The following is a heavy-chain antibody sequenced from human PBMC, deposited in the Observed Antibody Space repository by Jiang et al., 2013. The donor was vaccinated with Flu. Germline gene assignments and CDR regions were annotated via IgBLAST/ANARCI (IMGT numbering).Heavy chain of an antibody. J-gene: IGHJ4*02. CDR2: IRNKLYRGTT. V-gene: IGHV3-49*03. CDR1: GFSFGDYA. Sequence: VQLVESGGGLVQPGRSLRLSCTASGFSFGDYAVSWLRQAPGKGLEWVGFIRNKLYRGTTDCAASVKGRFTISRDDSKSIAYLQMSSLKTGDTAVYYCTRDLVRDIILIPATYFDYWGQGALVTVSS. CDR3: TRDLVRDIILIPATYFDY. D-gene: IGHD2-2*01.